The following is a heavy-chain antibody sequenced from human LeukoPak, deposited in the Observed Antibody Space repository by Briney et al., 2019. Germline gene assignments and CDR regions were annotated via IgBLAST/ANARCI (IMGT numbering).Heavy chain of an antibody. Sequence: ASVKVSCKASGYTFTSYAMNWVRQAPGQGLEGMGWINTNTGNPTYAQGFTGRFVFSLDTSVSTAYLQISSLKAEDTAVYYCAREVTIFGVVTDYYYYYYMDVWGKGTTVTVSS. J-gene: IGHJ6*03. V-gene: IGHV7-4-1*02. CDR3: AREVTIFGVVTDYYYYYYMDV. CDR2: INTNTGNP. D-gene: IGHD3-3*01. CDR1: GYTFTSYA.